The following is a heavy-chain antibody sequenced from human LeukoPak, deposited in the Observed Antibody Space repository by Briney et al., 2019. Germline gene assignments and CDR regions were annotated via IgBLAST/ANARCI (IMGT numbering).Heavy chain of an antibody. D-gene: IGHD3-22*01. CDR2: ISWNSGSI. CDR1: GFTFDDYA. V-gene: IGHV3-9*01. J-gene: IGHJ4*02. Sequence: GRSLRLSCAASGFTFDDYAMHWVRHAPGKGLEWVSGISWNSGSIGYADSVKGRFTISRDNAKNSLYLQMNSLRAEDTALYYCAKAGTMIVVVSTPFDYWGQGTLVTVSS. CDR3: AKAGTMIVVVSTPFDY.